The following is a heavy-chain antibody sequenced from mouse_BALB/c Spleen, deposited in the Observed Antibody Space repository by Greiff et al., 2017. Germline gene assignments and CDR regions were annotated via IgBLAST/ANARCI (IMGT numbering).Heavy chain of an antibody. Sequence: EVKVEESGGGLVKPGGSLKLSCAASGFTFSSYAMSWVRQTPEKRLEWVATISSGGSYTYYPDSVKGRFTISRDNAKNTLYLQMSSLRSEDTAMYYCARRYGNFYAMDYWGQGTSVTVSS. CDR3: ARRYGNFYAMDY. CDR1: GFTFSSYA. CDR2: ISSGGSYT. D-gene: IGHD2-1*01. J-gene: IGHJ4*01. V-gene: IGHV5-9-3*01.